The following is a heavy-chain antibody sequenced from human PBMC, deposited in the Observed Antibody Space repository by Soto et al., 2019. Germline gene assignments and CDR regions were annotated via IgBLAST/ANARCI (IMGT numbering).Heavy chain of an antibody. CDR1: GYTLTELS. Sequence: ASVKASCKVSGYTLTELSMHSVRQAPGKGLEWMGGFAPEDGETTYAQKFQGRVTMTEDTSTDTAYMELSSLRSQDTAVYYCATPAGWELRGFDYWGQGTLVTVSS. CDR3: ATPAGWELRGFDY. D-gene: IGHD1-26*01. CDR2: FAPEDGET. J-gene: IGHJ4*02. V-gene: IGHV1-24*01.